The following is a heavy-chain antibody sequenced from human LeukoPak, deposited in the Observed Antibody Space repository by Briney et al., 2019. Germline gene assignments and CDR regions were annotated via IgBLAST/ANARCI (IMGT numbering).Heavy chain of an antibody. CDR3: ARGLRDSSGYDSAFDI. CDR2: IYHSGST. CDR1: GGSISSSSYY. Sequence: PSETLSLTCTVSGGSISSSSYYWGWIRQPPGKGLEWIGSIYHSGSTYYNPSLKSRVTISVDRSKNQFSLKLSSVTAEDTAVYYCARGLRDSSGYDSAFDIWGQGTMVTVSS. J-gene: IGHJ3*02. D-gene: IGHD3-22*01. V-gene: IGHV4-39*07.